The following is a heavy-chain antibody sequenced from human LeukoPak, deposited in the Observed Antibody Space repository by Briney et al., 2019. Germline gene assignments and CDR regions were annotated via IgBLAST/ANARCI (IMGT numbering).Heavy chain of an antibody. CDR3: AKRFRGSSGWDFDY. V-gene: IGHV3-30*18. Sequence: PGGSLRLSCAASGFTFSTYGMRWVRQAPGKGLEWVAVVSYDGSSTYYGDSVKGRFTISRDNSKNMLYLQMNSLRTEDTAVYYCAKRFRGSSGWDFDYWGQGTLVTVSS. D-gene: IGHD3-22*01. CDR1: GFTFSTYG. CDR2: VSYDGSST. J-gene: IGHJ4*02.